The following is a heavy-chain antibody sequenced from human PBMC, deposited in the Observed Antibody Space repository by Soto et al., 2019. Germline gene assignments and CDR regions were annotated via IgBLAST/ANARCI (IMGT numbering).Heavy chain of an antibody. D-gene: IGHD6-13*01. CDR1: GFTFSSYG. V-gene: IGHV3-30*18. Sequence: PGGSLRLSCEASGFTFSSYGMHWVRQAPGKGLEWVAVISYDGSNKNYADSVRGRFTISRDNSKNTLFLQMNSLSAEDTAIYYCAKESYVHTSVAGTDYWGQGTLVTVSS. CDR2: ISYDGSNK. CDR3: AKESYVHTSVAGTDY. J-gene: IGHJ4*02.